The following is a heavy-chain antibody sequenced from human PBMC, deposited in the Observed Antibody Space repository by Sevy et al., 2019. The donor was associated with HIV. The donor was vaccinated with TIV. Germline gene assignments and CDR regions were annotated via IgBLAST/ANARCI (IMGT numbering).Heavy chain of an antibody. CDR2: INHSGST. CDR3: ARGRGDFWSGYYLSLGRFDP. J-gene: IGHJ5*02. CDR1: GGSFSGYY. V-gene: IGHV4-34*01. Sequence: SETLSLTCAVYGGSFSGYYWSRIRQPPGKGLEWIGEINHSGSTNYNPSLKSRVTISVDTSKNQFSLKLSSVTAADTAVYYCARGRGDFWSGYYLSLGRFDPWGQGTLVTVSS. D-gene: IGHD3-3*01.